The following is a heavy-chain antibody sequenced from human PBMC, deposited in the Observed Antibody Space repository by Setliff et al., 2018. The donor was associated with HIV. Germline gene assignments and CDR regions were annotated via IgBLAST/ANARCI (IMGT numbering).Heavy chain of an antibody. Sequence: GGSLRLSCAASGFTFSSYSMNWVRQAPGKGLEWVSFISSSSSYIYYADSVKGRFTISRDNAKNSLYLQMNSLRAEDTAVYYCARGYYDSRGYYYPFDYWGQGTLVTVSS. V-gene: IGHV3-21*01. CDR3: ARGYYDSRGYYYPFDY. CDR1: GFTFSSYS. D-gene: IGHD3-22*01. CDR2: ISSSSSYI. J-gene: IGHJ4*02.